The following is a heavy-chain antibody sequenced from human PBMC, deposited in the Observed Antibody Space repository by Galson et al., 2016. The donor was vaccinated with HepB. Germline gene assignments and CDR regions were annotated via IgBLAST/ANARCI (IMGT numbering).Heavy chain of an antibody. CDR3: AKDRELQYFDWSMPWY. V-gene: IGHV3-30*18. J-gene: IGHJ4*02. D-gene: IGHD3-9*01. Sequence: SLRLSCAASGFTFSSHAMNWVRQAPGKGLEWVAGTSFDETNKHYADSVKGRFTISRDNSKNTLYLQMNSLTSEDTAVYYCAKDRELQYFDWSMPWYWGQGTLVTVSS. CDR2: TSFDETNK. CDR1: GFTFSSHA.